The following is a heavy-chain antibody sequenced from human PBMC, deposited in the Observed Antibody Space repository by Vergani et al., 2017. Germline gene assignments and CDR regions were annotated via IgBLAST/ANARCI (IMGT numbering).Heavy chain of an antibody. V-gene: IGHV4-39*07. CDR2: IYYSGST. D-gene: IGHD4-17*01. CDR1: GGSISSSSYY. J-gene: IGHJ4*02. CDR3: ARSPYGDYTGDCFDY. Sequence: QVQLQESGPGLVKPSETLSLTCTVSGGSISSSSYYWGWIRQPPGKGLEWIGSIYYSGSTYYNPSLKSRVTISVDTSKNQFSLKLSSVTAADTAVYYCARSPYGDYTGDCFDYWGQGTLVTVSS.